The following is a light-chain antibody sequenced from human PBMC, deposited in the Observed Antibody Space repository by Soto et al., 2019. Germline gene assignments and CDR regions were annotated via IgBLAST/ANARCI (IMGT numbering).Light chain of an antibody. CDR1: SSNIGAGYD. J-gene: IGLJ1*01. CDR3: QSYDRSLSGSV. V-gene: IGLV1-40*01. Sequence: QSALTQPPSVSGAPGQGVTISCTGSSSNIGAGYDVHWYQQLPGAAPKLLIFGNDNQPSGVPDRFSGSRSGTSASLAITGLQAEDEADYYCQSYDRSLSGSVFGAGTKLTVL. CDR2: GND.